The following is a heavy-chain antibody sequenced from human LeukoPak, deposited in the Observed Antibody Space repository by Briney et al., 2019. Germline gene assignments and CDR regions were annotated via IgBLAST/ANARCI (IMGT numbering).Heavy chain of an antibody. CDR1: GFTFSSYG. V-gene: IGHV3-30*02. Sequence: GGSLRHSCAASGFTFSSYGMHWVRQAPGKGLEWVAFIRYDGSNKYYADSVKGGFTISRDNSKNTLYLQMNSLRAEDTAVYYCAKDARRGLWFGELLESGGQGTLVTVSS. CDR2: IRYDGSNK. D-gene: IGHD3-10*01. J-gene: IGHJ4*02. CDR3: AKDARRGLWFGELLES.